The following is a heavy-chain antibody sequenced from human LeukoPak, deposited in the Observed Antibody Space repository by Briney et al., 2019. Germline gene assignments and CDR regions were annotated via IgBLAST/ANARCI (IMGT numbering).Heavy chain of an antibody. V-gene: IGHV3-48*03. CDR2: ISSSGNTI. Sequence: GGSLRLSCAASGFTFSSYEMNWVRQAPGKGLEWVSYISSSGNTIYYADSVKGRFTISRDNAKNSLYLQMNSLRAEDTAVYYCARGIAVASNYFDYWGQGTLVTVSS. CDR3: ARGIAVASNYFDY. CDR1: GFTFSSYE. J-gene: IGHJ4*02. D-gene: IGHD6-19*01.